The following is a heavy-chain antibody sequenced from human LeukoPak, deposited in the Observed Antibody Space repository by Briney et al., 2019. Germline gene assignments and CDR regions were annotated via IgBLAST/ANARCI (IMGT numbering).Heavy chain of an antibody. V-gene: IGHV1-69*04. CDR2: IIPILGIA. J-gene: IGHJ6*02. CDR1: GGTFSSYA. CDR3: ARDSNGYSSGWSDYYYGMDV. Sequence: SVKVSCKASGGTFSSYAISWVRQAPGQGLEWMGRIIPILGIANYAQKFQGRVTITADKSTSTAYMELSSLRSEDTAVYYCARDSNGYSSGWSDYYYGMDVWGQGTTVTVSS. D-gene: IGHD6-19*01.